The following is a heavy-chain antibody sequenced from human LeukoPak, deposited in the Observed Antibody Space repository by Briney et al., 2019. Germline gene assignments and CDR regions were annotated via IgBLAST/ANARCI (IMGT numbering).Heavy chain of an antibody. D-gene: IGHD5-18*01. CDR1: GGTFSSYA. Sequence: ASVKVSCKASGGTFSSYAISWVRQAPGQGLEWMGGIIPIFGTANYAQKFQGRVTITTDESTSTAYMELSSLRSEDTAAYYCASPPEIHAAYFDYWGQGTLVTVSS. J-gene: IGHJ4*02. V-gene: IGHV1-69*05. CDR3: ASPPEIHAAYFDY. CDR2: IIPIFGTA.